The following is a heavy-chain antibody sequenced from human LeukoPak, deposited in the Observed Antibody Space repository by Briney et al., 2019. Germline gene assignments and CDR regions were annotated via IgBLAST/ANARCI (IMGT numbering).Heavy chain of an antibody. CDR1: GYTFTSYY. J-gene: IGHJ4*02. CDR3: ARAVGRYDSSGYYGY. D-gene: IGHD3-22*01. CDR2: INPSGGST. V-gene: IGHV1-46*01. Sequence: GASVKVSCKASGYTFTSYYMHWVRQAPGQGLEWMGIINPSGGSTSYAQKFQGRVTMTRDTSTSTVYMGLSSLRSEDTAVYYCARAVGRYDSSGYYGYWGQGTLVTVSS.